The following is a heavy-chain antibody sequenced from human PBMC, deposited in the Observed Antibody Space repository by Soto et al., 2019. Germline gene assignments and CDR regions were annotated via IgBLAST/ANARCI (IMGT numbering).Heavy chain of an antibody. Sequence: QLQLQESGPGLVKPSQTLSLSCTVSGGPISIINNYWTWIRQHPGKGLEWIGFILHSGRTYYNPPLTDPGTTLLDTYKNQLSLTLRSVNAADTAFYFCAKAKDNGSNSRPLDSLGPRNLVTVPP. CDR3: AKAKDNGSNSRPLDS. CDR1: GGPISIINNY. CDR2: ILHSGRT. V-gene: IGHV4-31*01. D-gene: IGHD4-4*01. J-gene: IGHJ4*02.